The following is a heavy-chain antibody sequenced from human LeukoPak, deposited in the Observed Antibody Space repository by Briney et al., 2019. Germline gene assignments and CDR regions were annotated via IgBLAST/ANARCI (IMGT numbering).Heavy chain of an antibody. CDR2: ISGSGGST. V-gene: IGHV3-23*01. CDR3: AKLLRYCSSTSCYGFDY. CDR1: GFTFSSYA. Sequence: PGGSLRLSCAASGFTFSSYAMSWVRQAPGKGLEWVSAISGSGGSTYYADSVKGRFTISRDNSKNTLYLQMNSLRAEDTAVYYCAKLLRYCSSTSCYGFDYWGQGTQVTVSS. D-gene: IGHD2-2*01. J-gene: IGHJ4*02.